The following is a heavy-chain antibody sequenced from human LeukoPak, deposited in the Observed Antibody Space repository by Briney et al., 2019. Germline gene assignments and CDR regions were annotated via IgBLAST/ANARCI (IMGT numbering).Heavy chain of an antibody. CDR3: AREGQSTVTSWFDP. D-gene: IGHD4-17*01. Sequence: SETLSLTCTVSGGSISGSSYYWGWIRQPPGKGLEWIGSIYYSGSTYYNPSLKSRVTISVDTSKNQFSLKLSSVTAADTAVYYCAREGQSTVTSWFDPWGQGTLVTVSS. V-gene: IGHV4-39*07. J-gene: IGHJ5*02. CDR1: GGSISGSSYY. CDR2: IYYSGST.